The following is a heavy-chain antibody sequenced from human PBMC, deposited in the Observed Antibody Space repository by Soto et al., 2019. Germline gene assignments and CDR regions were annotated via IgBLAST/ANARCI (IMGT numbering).Heavy chain of an antibody. CDR2: VSGTGGYI. Sequence: PWGPLRLSCVASGFTLSSYAMSWVRQAPGKGLEWVSAVSGTGGYIYSADSVKGRFIISRDNSKNTLYLQMNSLRVEDTAVYYCAKDPYNDFWSGYYYFDYWGQGTLVTVSS. V-gene: IGHV3-23*01. D-gene: IGHD3-3*01. J-gene: IGHJ4*02. CDR1: GFTLSSYA. CDR3: AKDPYNDFWSGYYYFDY.